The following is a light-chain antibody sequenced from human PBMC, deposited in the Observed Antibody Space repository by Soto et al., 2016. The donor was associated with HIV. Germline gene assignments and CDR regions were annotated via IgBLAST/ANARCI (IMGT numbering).Light chain of an antibody. CDR2: GKN. Sequence: SSEVTQDPAVFVALGQTVRITCQGDSLRSYYASWYQQKPGQAPILVIYGKNNRPSGIPDRFSGSSSGNTAFLTITGAQAEDEADYYCNSRDSSGNHHVFGGGTKLTVL. CDR3: NSRDSSGNHHV. CDR1: SLRSYY. J-gene: IGLJ2*01. V-gene: IGLV3-19*01.